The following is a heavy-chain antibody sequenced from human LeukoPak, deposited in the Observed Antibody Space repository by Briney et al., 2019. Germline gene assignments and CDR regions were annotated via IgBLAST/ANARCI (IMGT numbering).Heavy chain of an antibody. Sequence: PGGSLRLSCAASGFTFSSYAMSWVRQAPGKGLEWVSAISGSGGSTYYADSVKGRFTISRDNSKNTLYLQMNSLRAEDTAVYYCAKEYYDILTGYPNGAFDIWGQGTMVTVSS. CDR2: ISGSGGST. CDR1: GFTFSSYA. J-gene: IGHJ3*02. D-gene: IGHD3-9*01. V-gene: IGHV3-23*01. CDR3: AKEYYDILTGYPNGAFDI.